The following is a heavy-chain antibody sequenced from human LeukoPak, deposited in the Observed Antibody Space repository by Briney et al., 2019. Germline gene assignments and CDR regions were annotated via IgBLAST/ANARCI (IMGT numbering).Heavy chain of an antibody. CDR1: GFTFSSYG. D-gene: IGHD1-14*01. Sequence: PGGSLRLSCVASGFTFSSYGMSWVRQAPGKGLEWVSGISGSGGSTCYADSVKGRFTISRDTSKNTLYLQMNSLRVEDTAVYYCAKTATGGLRGYFDYWGQGTLVTVSS. V-gene: IGHV3-23*01. CDR3: AKTATGGLRGYFDY. CDR2: ISGSGGST. J-gene: IGHJ4*02.